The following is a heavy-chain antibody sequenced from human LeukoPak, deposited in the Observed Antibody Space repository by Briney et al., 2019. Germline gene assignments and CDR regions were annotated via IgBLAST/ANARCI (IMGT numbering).Heavy chain of an antibody. CDR1: GYTFTSYY. V-gene: IGHV1-46*01. Sequence: ASVKVSCKASGYTFTSYYMHWVRQAPGQGLEWMGIINPSGGCTSYAQKFQGRVTMTRDTSTSTVYMELSSLRSEDTAVYYCARGTLGYDSSGYYYENYYYYMDVWGKGTTVTVSS. D-gene: IGHD3-22*01. J-gene: IGHJ6*03. CDR2: INPSGGCT. CDR3: ARGTLGYDSSGYYYENYYYYMDV.